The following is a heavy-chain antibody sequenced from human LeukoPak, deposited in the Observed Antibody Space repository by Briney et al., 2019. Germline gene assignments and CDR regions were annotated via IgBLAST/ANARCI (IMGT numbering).Heavy chain of an antibody. Sequence: SETLSLTCTVSGGSISSSSYYWGWIRQPPGKGLEWIGSIYYSGSTYYNPSLKSRVTISVDTSKNQFSVKLSSVTAADTAVYYCARGRNTVTLDYWGQGTLVSVSS. D-gene: IGHD4-11*01. CDR1: GGSISSSSYY. CDR2: IYYSGST. V-gene: IGHV4-39*07. J-gene: IGHJ4*02. CDR3: ARGRNTVTLDY.